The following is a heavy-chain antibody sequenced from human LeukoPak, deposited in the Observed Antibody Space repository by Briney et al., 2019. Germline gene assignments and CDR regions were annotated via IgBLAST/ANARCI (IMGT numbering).Heavy chain of an antibody. D-gene: IGHD3-22*01. V-gene: IGHV3-30*02. J-gene: IGHJ4*02. CDR2: IRYDGSNK. Sequence: GGSLRLSCAASGFIFSNNGMHWVRQAPGKGLEWVAFIRYDGSNKYYADSVKVRFTISRDNSKNTLYLQMNSLRAEDSAVYYCAKDPRSSYYDSSGYCDYWGQGTLVTVSS. CDR3: AKDPRSSYYDSSGYCDY. CDR1: GFIFSNNG.